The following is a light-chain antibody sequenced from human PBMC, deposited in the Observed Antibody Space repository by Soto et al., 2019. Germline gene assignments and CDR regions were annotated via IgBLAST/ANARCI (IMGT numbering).Light chain of an antibody. CDR3: QQLNSYPIT. CDR2: AAS. Sequence: DIQLTQSPSFLSASVGDRVTITCRASQGISNYLGWYQQKPGNAPKLLIYAASTFQSGVPSRFSGSGSGTEFTLTISSLQPEDFATYYCQQLNSYPITFGQGTRLEIK. J-gene: IGKJ5*01. CDR1: QGISNY. V-gene: IGKV1-9*01.